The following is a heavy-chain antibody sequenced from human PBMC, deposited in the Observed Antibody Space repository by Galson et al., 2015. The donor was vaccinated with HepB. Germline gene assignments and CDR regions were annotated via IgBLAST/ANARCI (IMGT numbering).Heavy chain of an antibody. J-gene: IGHJ4*02. CDR1: GGSTSSSLYF. CDR3: ARDNPLAKYGNYVVP. Sequence: ETLSLTCTVSGGSTSSSLYFWGWFRQPPGKGLEWIGSIYYNGKTYYNSSLKSRVTISIDTSKNQFSLKLISVTAADTAVYHCARDNPLAKYGNYVVPWGQGTLVTVSS. CDR2: IYYNGKT. D-gene: IGHD4-11*01. V-gene: IGHV4-39*07.